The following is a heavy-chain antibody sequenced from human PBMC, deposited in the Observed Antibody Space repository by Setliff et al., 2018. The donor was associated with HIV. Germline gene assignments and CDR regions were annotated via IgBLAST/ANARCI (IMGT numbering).Heavy chain of an antibody. D-gene: IGHD2-15*01. CDR2: ISSSGDPI. CDR1: GLTFSSYA. J-gene: IGHJ4*02. V-gene: IGHV3-48*04. Sequence: GGSLRLSCAASGLTFSSYAMNWVRQAPGKGLEWVSYISSSGDPIYYADSVKGRFTIARDNAKSSLYLQMNSLRVEDTAVYYCASEYCIGSGCPQTADYWGQGTLVTVSS. CDR3: ASEYCIGSGCPQTADY.